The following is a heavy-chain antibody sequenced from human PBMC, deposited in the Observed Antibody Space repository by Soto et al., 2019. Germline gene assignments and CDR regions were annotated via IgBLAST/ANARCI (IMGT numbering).Heavy chain of an antibody. V-gene: IGHV6-1*01. CDR3: AHSSGWQPRDVYDI. Sequence: SQTLSLTCVISGGSLSSTSDAWNSIRHSASSGLEWLGRTFYRSQWNNDYAVSVKSRITITADTSKNQVSLQMKSVTPEDSAVYYCAHSSGWQPRDVYDIWGQGTEVTVSS. J-gene: IGHJ3*02. CDR1: GGSLSSTSDA. D-gene: IGHD6-19*01. CDR2: TFYRSQWNN.